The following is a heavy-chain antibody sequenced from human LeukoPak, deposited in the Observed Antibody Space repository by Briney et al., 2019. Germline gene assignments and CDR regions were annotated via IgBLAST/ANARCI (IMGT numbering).Heavy chain of an antibody. D-gene: IGHD6-6*01. CDR2: ISYDGSNE. CDR1: GFTFSSYA. J-gene: IGHJ4*02. CDR3: ARDKGTSYPSSFDY. Sequence: GRSLRLSCAASGFTFSSYAMHWVRQAPGKGLEWVAIISYDGSNEYYADSVKGRFTISRDNSENTLYLQMNGLRAADTAVYYCARDKGTSYPSSFDYWGQGTLVTVSS. V-gene: IGHV3-30*04.